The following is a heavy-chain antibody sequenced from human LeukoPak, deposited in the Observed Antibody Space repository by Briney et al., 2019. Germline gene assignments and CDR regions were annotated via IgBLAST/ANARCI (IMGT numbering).Heavy chain of an antibody. D-gene: IGHD3-10*01. CDR3: ARDVYYGSGHDY. J-gene: IGHJ4*02. CDR2: INHSGST. V-gene: IGHV4-34*01. Sequence: SETLSLTCAVYGGSFSAYYWNWIRQPPGKGLEWIGEINHSGSTSCNPSLKSRVTISVHTSKNQFSLKVNSVTAADTAVYYCARDVYYGSGHDYWGQGTLVTVSS. CDR1: GGSFSAYY.